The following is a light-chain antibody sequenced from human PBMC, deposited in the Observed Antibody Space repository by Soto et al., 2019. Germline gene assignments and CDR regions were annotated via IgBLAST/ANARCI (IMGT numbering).Light chain of an antibody. J-gene: IGLJ1*01. CDR1: RSDVGSYNR. CDR3: NSFTTSSTYV. V-gene: IGLV2-18*02. Sequence: TQPPPLSGSPGPSVPHSRPWARSDVGSYNRVAWYQQPPGTAPKLIIYDVTNRPSGVPDRFSGSKSGNTASLTISGLQAEDEADYYCNSFTTSSTYVFGTGTKVTVL. CDR2: DVT.